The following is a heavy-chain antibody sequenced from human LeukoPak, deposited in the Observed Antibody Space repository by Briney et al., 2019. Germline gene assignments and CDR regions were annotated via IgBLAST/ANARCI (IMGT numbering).Heavy chain of an antibody. CDR3: AGQTYGDYSANWFDP. CDR2: IHYGGST. Sequence: SETLSLTCTVSGGSISSNSYYWAWIRQSPGKRLEWMGSIHYGGSTYENPSLKSRVTISVDTSKNQFSLNLIYVTAADTAVHYCAGQTYGDYSANWFDPWGQGTLVTVSA. CDR1: GGSISSNSYY. D-gene: IGHD4-17*01. J-gene: IGHJ5*02. V-gene: IGHV4-39*01.